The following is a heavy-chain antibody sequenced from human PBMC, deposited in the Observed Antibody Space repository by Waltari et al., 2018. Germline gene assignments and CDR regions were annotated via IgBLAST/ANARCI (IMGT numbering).Heavy chain of an antibody. Sequence: EVQLVESGGGLVQPGGSLRLSCAASGFTFSSYAMSWVRQAPGKGLGGVSAISGSGGSTDYADSVEGRFTISRDNSKNTLYLQMNSLRAEDTAVYYCAKTMTTNTYSAFDYWGQGTLVTVSS. CDR2: ISGSGGST. V-gene: IGHV3-23*04. CDR3: AKTMTTNTYSAFDY. J-gene: IGHJ4*02. CDR1: GFTFSSYA. D-gene: IGHD2-15*01.